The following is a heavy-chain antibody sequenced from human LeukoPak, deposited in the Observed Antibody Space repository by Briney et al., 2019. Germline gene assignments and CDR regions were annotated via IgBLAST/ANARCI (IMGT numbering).Heavy chain of an antibody. Sequence: SETLSLTCTVSGGSISSSSYYWGWIRQPPGKGLEWIGSIYHSGSTYYNPSLKSRVTISVDTSKNQFSLKLSSVTAADTAVYYCARDMIAAASGDYWGQGTLVTVSS. J-gene: IGHJ4*02. CDR2: IYHSGST. D-gene: IGHD6-13*01. CDR3: ARDMIAAASGDY. CDR1: GGSISSSSYY. V-gene: IGHV4-39*07.